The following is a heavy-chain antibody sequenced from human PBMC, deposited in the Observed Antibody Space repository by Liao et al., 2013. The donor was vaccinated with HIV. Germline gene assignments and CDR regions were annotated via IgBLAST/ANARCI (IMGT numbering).Heavy chain of an antibody. CDR1: GGSISSGSYY. V-gene: IGHV4-61*02. CDR2: IYISGST. Sequence: QVQLQESGPGLVKPSQTLSLTCTVSGGSISSGSYYWSWIRQPAGKGLEWIGRIYISGSTNYNPSLQESSHHISRHVQEPVLPRRLSSVTAADTAVYYCARELAAAEPNWYFDLWGRSAPSVTVSS. CDR3: ARELAAAEPNWYFDL. J-gene: IGHJ2*01. D-gene: IGHD6-25*01.